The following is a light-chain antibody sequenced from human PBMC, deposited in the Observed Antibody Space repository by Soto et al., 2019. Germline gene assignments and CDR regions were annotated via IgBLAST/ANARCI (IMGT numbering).Light chain of an antibody. CDR3: QQYNSLWT. J-gene: IGKJ1*01. CDR2: KAS. Sequence: DIQMTQSPSTLSASVGDRVTITCRASQSISTWLAWYQQKPGKAPKLLMYKASSLESGVPSRFSGSGSGTEFTLTISSLQPDDLATYYCQQYNSLWTFGQGTKAEIK. CDR1: QSISTW. V-gene: IGKV1-5*03.